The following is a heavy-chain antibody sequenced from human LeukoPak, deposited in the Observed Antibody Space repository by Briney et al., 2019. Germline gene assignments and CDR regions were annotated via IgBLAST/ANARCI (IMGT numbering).Heavy chain of an antibody. V-gene: IGHV3-74*01. J-gene: IGHJ4*02. D-gene: IGHD3-3*01. CDR1: GFAFTSYW. CDR2: INSDGSTT. CDR3: AKAWGTPHDF. Sequence: GGSLRLSCAASGFAFTSYWTHWVRQAPGKGLVWVSRINSDGSTTNYADSVKGRFTISRDNAKNTLYLQMNSLRGEDTAVYYCAKAWGTPHDFWSQGTLVTVSS.